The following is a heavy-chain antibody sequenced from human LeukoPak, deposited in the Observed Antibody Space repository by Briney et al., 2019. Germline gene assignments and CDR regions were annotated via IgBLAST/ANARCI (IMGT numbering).Heavy chain of an antibody. Sequence: GASVKVSCKASGGTFSSYAISCVRQAPGRGLEWMGGIIPIFGTANYAQKFQGRVTITADKSTSTAYMELSSLRSEDTAVYYCASKEDYYDSSGYYYWGQGTLVTVSS. V-gene: IGHV1-69*06. CDR1: GGTFSSYA. J-gene: IGHJ4*02. D-gene: IGHD3-22*01. CDR2: IIPIFGTA. CDR3: ASKEDYYDSSGYYY.